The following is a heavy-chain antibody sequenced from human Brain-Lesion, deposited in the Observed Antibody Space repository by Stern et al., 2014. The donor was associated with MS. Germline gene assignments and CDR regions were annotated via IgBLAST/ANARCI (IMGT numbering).Heavy chain of an antibody. Sequence: QLQLQESGPGLVKPSETLSLTCTVSGGSINTNNYYWGWIRQPPGKGLEWIGNIYSSGSTFYSPSLKSPVTMSVDPSKNQFSLKLSSVTAADTAVYYCARTGDDFGDYSLSYWGQGTLVTVSS. CDR2: IYSSGST. D-gene: IGHD4-17*01. CDR3: ARTGDDFGDYSLSY. J-gene: IGHJ4*02. CDR1: GGSINTNNYY. V-gene: IGHV4-39*01.